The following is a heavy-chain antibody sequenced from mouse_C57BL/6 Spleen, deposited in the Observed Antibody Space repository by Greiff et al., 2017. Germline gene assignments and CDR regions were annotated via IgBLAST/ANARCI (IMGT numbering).Heavy chain of an antibody. CDR3: ARGLITTVVAHWYFDV. CDR1: GFSLTSYA. V-gene: IGHV2-9-1*01. CDR2: IWTGGGT. D-gene: IGHD1-1*01. J-gene: IGHJ1*03. Sequence: QVQLQQSGPGLVAPSQSLSITCTVSGFSLTSYAISWVRQPPGKGLEWLGVIWTGGGTNYNSALKSRLSISKDNSKSQVFLKMNSLQTDDTARYYCARGLITTVVAHWYFDVWGTGTTVTVSS.